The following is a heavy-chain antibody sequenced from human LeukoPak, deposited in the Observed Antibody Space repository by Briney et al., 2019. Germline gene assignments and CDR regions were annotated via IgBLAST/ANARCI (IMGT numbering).Heavy chain of an antibody. Sequence: KPSETLSLTCTVSGGPISSSSYYWGWFRQPPGKGLEWIGSIYYSGSTYYNPSLKSRVTISVDTSKNQFSLKLSSVTAADTAVYYCARRTGFGVTNFDYWGQGTLVTVSS. D-gene: IGHD3-10*01. J-gene: IGHJ4*02. CDR1: GGPISSSSYY. CDR2: IYYSGST. V-gene: IGHV4-39*01. CDR3: ARRTGFGVTNFDY.